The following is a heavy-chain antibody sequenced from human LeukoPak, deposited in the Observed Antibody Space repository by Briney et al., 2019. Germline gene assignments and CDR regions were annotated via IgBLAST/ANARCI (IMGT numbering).Heavy chain of an antibody. Sequence: GGSLRLSCAASGFTFSSYGMHWVRQAPGKGLEWVAFIRYDGSNKYYADSVKGRFTISRDNSKSTLYLQMNSLRAEDTAVYYCAKTKDIVVVPAAIGLDYWGQGTLVTVSS. CDR3: AKTKDIVVVPAAIGLDY. J-gene: IGHJ4*02. CDR1: GFTFSSYG. D-gene: IGHD2-2*01. V-gene: IGHV3-30*02. CDR2: IRYDGSNK.